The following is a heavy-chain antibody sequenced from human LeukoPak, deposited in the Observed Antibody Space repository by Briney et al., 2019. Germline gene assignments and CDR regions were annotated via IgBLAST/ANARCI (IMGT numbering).Heavy chain of an antibody. Sequence: SETLSLTCTVSGGSISSYYWSWIRQPAGKGLEWIGRIYTSGSTNYNPSLKSRVTMSVDTSKNQFSLKLSSVTAADTAVYYCARERREEHYGSGSYYTAGYFDYWGQGTLVTVSS. CDR1: GGSISSYY. D-gene: IGHD3-10*01. CDR2: IYTSGST. V-gene: IGHV4-4*07. CDR3: ARERREEHYGSGSYYTAGYFDY. J-gene: IGHJ4*02.